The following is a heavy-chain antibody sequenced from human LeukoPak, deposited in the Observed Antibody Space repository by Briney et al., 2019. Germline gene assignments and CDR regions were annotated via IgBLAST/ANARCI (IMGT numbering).Heavy chain of an antibody. CDR2: IIPIFGTA. D-gene: IGHD2-2*01. V-gene: IGHV1-69*05. CDR3: ARGGVVVPAAMGRILENWFDP. CDR1: GGTFSSYA. Sequence: SVKVSCKASGGTFSSYAISWVRPAPGQGLEWVGGIIPIFGTANYAQKFQGRVTITTDESTSTAYMELSSLRSEDTAVYYCARGGVVVPAAMGRILENWFDPWGQGTLVTVSS. J-gene: IGHJ5*02.